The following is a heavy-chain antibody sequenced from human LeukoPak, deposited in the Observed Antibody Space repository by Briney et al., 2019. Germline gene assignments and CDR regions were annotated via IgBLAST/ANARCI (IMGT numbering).Heavy chain of an antibody. J-gene: IGHJ4*02. V-gene: IGHV3-11*04. CDR1: GFIFSDYH. Sequence: GGSLRLSCAASGFIFSDYHMSWIRQAPGEGLEWVSYITTSGNVIYYADSVRGRFTISRDNAKKSLYLQVNSLRAEDTAVYSCARAAPAASILHFDYWGRGTLVTVSS. CDR3: ARAAPAASILHFDY. D-gene: IGHD6-13*01. CDR2: ITTSGNVI.